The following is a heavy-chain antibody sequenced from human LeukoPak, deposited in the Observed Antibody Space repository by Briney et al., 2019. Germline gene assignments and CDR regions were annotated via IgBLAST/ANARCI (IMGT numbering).Heavy chain of an antibody. CDR3: AKRITIFGSYYYGMDV. Sequence: GRSLRLSCAASGFTFSSYGMHWVRQAPGKGLEWVAVISYDGSNKYYADSVKGRFTISRDNSKNTLYLQTNSLRVEDTAVYYCAKRITIFGSYYYGMDVWGQGSTVTVSS. V-gene: IGHV3-30*18. CDR2: ISYDGSNK. CDR1: GFTFSSYG. J-gene: IGHJ6*02. D-gene: IGHD3-3*01.